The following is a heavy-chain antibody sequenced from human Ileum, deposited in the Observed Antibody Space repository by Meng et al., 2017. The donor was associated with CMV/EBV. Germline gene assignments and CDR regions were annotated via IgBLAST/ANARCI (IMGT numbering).Heavy chain of an antibody. D-gene: IGHD6-19*01. V-gene: IGHV1-2*02. CDR3: ARDLGSSGWYYNPDY. CDR1: GYTLTGDY. CDR2: INPNSGGT. J-gene: IGHJ4*02. Sequence: QGHWVRLGAEVKKPGAQVKVAAKAHGYTLTGDYMHWVGQAPGKGLEWMGWINPNSGGTNYAQKFRGRVTMTRDTSVTTAYMELSSLISDDTAVYYCARDLGSSGWYYNPDYWGQGTLVTVSS.